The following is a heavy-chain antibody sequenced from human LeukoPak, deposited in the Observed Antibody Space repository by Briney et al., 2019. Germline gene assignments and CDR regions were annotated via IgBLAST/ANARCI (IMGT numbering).Heavy chain of an antibody. CDR2: ISGSGGST. V-gene: IGHV3-23*01. Sequence: GGSLRLSCAASGFTFSGYAMSWVRQAPGKGLEWVSAISGSGGSTYYADSVKGRFTISRDNSKNTLYLQMNSLRAEDTAVYYCAKGVVAATHPDYWGQGTLVTVSS. CDR3: AKGVVAATHPDY. J-gene: IGHJ4*02. D-gene: IGHD2-15*01. CDR1: GFTFSGYA.